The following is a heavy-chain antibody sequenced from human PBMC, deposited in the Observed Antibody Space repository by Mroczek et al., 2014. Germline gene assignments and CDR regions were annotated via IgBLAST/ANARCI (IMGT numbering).Heavy chain of an antibody. CDR1: GYTFTDYA. D-gene: IGHD6-19*01. CDR2: INAGDGNT. V-gene: IGHV1-3*01. J-gene: IGHJ5*02. Sequence: GGKKPGASVKVSCKASGYTFTDYAIHWVRQAPGQRLEWMGWINAGDGNTKYSQKFQARVTITRGTSASTAYVELSSLRSEDTALYYCALVRAGTLPWGQGTLVTVSS. CDR3: ALVRAGTLP.